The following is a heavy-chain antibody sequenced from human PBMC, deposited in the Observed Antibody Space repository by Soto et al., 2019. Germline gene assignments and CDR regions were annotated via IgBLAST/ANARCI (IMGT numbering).Heavy chain of an antibody. J-gene: IGHJ5*01. Sequence: EVQLLESGGGLVQPGGSLRLSCEDAGFTFSSHTMSWVRKAPGKGLEWVSTISTSDDSTYYAYSLKGRITISRDNSKRTLSLQMNSLRAEDTALYHCAQGVNWFASWGQGTLDTGSS. CDR3: AQGVNWFAS. V-gene: IGHV3-23*01. CDR1: GFTFSSHT. CDR2: ISTSDDST.